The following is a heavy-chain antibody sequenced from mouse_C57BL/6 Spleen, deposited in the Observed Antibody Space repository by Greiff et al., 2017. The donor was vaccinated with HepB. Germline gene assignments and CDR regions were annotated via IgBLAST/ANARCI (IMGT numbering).Heavy chain of an antibody. D-gene: IGHD1-1*01. V-gene: IGHV1-47*01. CDR3: ARGYYGSDAMDY. CDR2: FHPYNDDT. J-gene: IGHJ4*01. Sequence: VQLVESGAELVKPGASVKMSCKASGYTFTTYPIEWMKQNHGKSLEWIGNFHPYNDDTKYNEKFKGKATLTVEKSSSTVYLDLSRLTSDDSAVYYCARGYYGSDAMDYWGQGTSVTVSS. CDR1: GYTFTTYP.